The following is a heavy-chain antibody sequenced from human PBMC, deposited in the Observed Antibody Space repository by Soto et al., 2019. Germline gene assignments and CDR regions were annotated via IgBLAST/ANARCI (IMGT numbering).Heavy chain of an antibody. V-gene: IGHV4-59*01. J-gene: IGHJ4*02. CDR2: IFHSGTT. Sequence: PSETLSLTCTVSGASISSSYWSWIRQSPGKGLEWIGYIFHSGTTNYNPSLKSRVTISVDTSKNQFSLNLSSLTTADTAVYFCARDLPLYYWGQGTLVTVSS. CDR3: ARDLPLYY. CDR1: GASISSSY.